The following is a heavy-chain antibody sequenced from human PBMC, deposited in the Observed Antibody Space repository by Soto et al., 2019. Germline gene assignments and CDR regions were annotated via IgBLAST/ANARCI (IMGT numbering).Heavy chain of an antibody. CDR3: ARYSGKYQGPIDY. CDR2: ISYDGINK. J-gene: IGHJ4*02. D-gene: IGHD1-26*01. CDR1: GFTFSHYG. Sequence: QVQLVESGGGVVQPGRSLRLSCAASGFTFSHYGIHWVRQAPGKGLEWLAVISYDGINKHYADSVKGRFTVSRDNSKNTLYLQMNSLRAEDTAVDFCARYSGKYQGPIDYWGQGTLVTVSS. V-gene: IGHV3-30*03.